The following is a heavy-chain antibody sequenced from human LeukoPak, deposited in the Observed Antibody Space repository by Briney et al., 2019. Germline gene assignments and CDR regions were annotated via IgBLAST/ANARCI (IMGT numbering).Heavy chain of an antibody. V-gene: IGHV5-51*01. CDR3: ARGAAGTPPHYYYFGLDV. Sequence: GESLKISCKGSGYRFTDYWIGWVRQMPGKGLEWMGIIYPGDSDTRYSPSFQGQVTISADKSINTAHLQWSSLKASDTAMYYCARGAAGTPPHYYYFGLDVWSQGTTVRVS. CDR1: GYRFTDYW. J-gene: IGHJ6*02. CDR2: IYPGDSDT. D-gene: IGHD6-13*01.